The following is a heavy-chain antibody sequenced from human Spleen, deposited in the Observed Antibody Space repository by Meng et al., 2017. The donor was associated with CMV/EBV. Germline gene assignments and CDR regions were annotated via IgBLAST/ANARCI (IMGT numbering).Heavy chain of an antibody. V-gene: IGHV1-2*02. J-gene: IGHJ4*02. CDR1: GGSFSSYC. D-gene: IGHD5-18*01. CDR3: ARDHSAYVDY. Sequence: ASVKVSCKASGGSFSSYCVSWVRQAPGQGLGWMGWINPNSGGTNYAQKFQGRVTMTRDTSISTAYMEVTRLTSDDTAVYYCARDHSAYVDYWGQGTLVTVSS. CDR2: INPNSGGT.